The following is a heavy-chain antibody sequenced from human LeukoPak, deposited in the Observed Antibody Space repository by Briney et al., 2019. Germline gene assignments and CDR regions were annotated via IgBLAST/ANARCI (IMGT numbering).Heavy chain of an antibody. CDR3: ARTSLAGTYYFDY. V-gene: IGHV4-4*02. CDR2: IYHSGST. D-gene: IGHD7-27*01. Sequence: SGTLSPTCAVSGVSISSSNWWSWVRQPPGKGLEWIGEIYHSGSTNYNPSLKSRVTISVDKSKNQFSLKLSSVTAADTAVYYCARTSLAGTYYFDYWGQGTLVTVSS. CDR1: GVSISSSNW. J-gene: IGHJ4*02.